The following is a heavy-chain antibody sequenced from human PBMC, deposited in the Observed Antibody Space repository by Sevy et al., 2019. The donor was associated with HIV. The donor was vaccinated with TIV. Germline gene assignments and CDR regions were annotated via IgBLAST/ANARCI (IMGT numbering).Heavy chain of an antibody. V-gene: IGHV4-59*13. CDR1: GGSISSYY. D-gene: IGHD3-3*01. J-gene: IGHJ5*02. CDR3: ARSGFLEWPGSFRGPRNWFDP. CDR2: IYYSGST. Sequence: SETLSLTCTVSGGSISSYYWSWIRQPPGKGLEWIGYIYYSGSTNYNPSLKSRVTISVDTSKNQCSLKLSSVTAADTAVYYCARSGFLEWPGSFRGPRNWFDPWGQGTLVTVSS.